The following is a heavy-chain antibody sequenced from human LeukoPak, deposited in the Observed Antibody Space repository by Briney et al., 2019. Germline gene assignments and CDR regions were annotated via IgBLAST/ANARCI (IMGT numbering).Heavy chain of an antibody. J-gene: IGHJ4*02. CDR2: IIPIFGTA. V-gene: IGHV1-69*13. D-gene: IGHD2-2*02. CDR3: AGTPVPAAIPRYFDY. Sequence: ASVKVSCKASGGTFSSYAISWVRQAPGQGLEWMGGIIPIFGTANYAQKFQGRVTITADESTSTAYMELSSLRSEDTAVYYCAGTPVPAAIPRYFDYWGQGTLVTVSS. CDR1: GGTFSSYA.